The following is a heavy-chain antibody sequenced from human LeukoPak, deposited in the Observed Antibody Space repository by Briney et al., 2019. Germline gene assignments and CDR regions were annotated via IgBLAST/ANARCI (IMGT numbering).Heavy chain of an antibody. CDR1: GGSISSYY. J-gene: IGHJ4*02. V-gene: IGHV4-59*01. D-gene: IGHD2-2*01. CDR3: ARRGYCSSTSCWFGYFDY. CDR2: IYYSGST. Sequence: SETLSLTCTVSGGSISSYYWSWIRQPPGKGLEWIGYIYYSGSTNYNPSLKSRVTISVDTSKIQFSLKLSSVTAADTAVYHCARRGYCSSTSCWFGYFDYWGQGTLVTVSS.